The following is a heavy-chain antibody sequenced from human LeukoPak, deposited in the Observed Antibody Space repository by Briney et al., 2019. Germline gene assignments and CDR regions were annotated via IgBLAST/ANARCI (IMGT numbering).Heavy chain of an antibody. CDR1: GDSITSGYY. Sequence: PSETLSLTCAVSGDSITSGYYWGWIRQPPGKGLEWIGNIYHSGSTYYNPSLQSRVTISVDTSKNQFSLKLSSVTAADTAFYYCARAGGTYEPFDYWGQGTLVTVSS. CDR2: IYHSGST. J-gene: IGHJ4*02. CDR3: ARAGGTYEPFDY. V-gene: IGHV4-38-2*01. D-gene: IGHD1-26*01.